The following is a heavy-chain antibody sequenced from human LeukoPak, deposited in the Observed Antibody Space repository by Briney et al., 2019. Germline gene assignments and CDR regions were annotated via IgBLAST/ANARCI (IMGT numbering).Heavy chain of an antibody. CDR3: AALGWLQPADFFDY. D-gene: IGHD5-24*01. V-gene: IGHV1-2*02. CDR1: GYTFTGYY. J-gene: IGHJ4*02. Sequence: ASVKVSCKASGYTFTGYYMHWVRQAPGQGLEWMGWINPNTGGTNHVQKFQGRVTMTRDTSISTAYMELSRLRSDDTAVYYCAALGWLQPADFFDYWGQGTLVTVSS. CDR2: INPNTGGT.